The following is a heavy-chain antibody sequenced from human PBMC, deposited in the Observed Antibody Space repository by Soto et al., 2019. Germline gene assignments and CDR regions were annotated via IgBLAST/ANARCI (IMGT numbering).Heavy chain of an antibody. V-gene: IGHV4-31*03. CDR3: ARDRIMRTYYYDSSGDYYYYGMDV. J-gene: IGHJ6*02. Sequence: PSETLSLTCTVSGGSISSGGYYWSWIRQHPGKGLEWIGYIYYSGSIYYNPSLKSRVTISVDTSKNQFSLKLSSVTAADTAVYYCARDRIMRTYYYDSSGDYYYYGMDVWGQGTTVTVSS. CDR1: GGSISSGGYY. CDR2: IYYSGSI. D-gene: IGHD3-22*01.